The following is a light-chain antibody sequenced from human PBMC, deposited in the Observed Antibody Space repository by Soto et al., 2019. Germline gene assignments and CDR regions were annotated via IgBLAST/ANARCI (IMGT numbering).Light chain of an antibody. CDR3: QQYSNWPRT. CDR2: GAS. Sequence: EIVMTQSPATLSVSPGARATPSCRASRSLTSNLAWYQQKPGQAPMLLIDGASTRATCIPARFSGSGSGTEFTLTISSLQSEDFAVYYCQQYSNWPRTFGQGTKVEIK. CDR1: RSLTSN. J-gene: IGKJ1*01. V-gene: IGKV3-15*01.